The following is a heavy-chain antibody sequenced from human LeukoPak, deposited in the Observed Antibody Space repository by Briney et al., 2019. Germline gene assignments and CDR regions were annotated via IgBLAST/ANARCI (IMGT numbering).Heavy chain of an antibody. V-gene: IGHV4-59*08. CDR2: IYYSGST. J-gene: IGHJ4*02. CDR3: ASQRGYSYGSYYFDY. Sequence: SETLSLTCAVSGGSISSYYWSWFRQPPGKGLEWIGYIYYSGSTDYNPSLKSRVTISVDTSRNQFSLRLSSVTAADTAVYYCASQRGYSYGSYYFDYWGQGTLVTVSS. CDR1: GGSISSYY. D-gene: IGHD5-18*01.